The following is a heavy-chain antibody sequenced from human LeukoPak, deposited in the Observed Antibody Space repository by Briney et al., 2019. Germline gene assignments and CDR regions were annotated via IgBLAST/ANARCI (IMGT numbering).Heavy chain of an antibody. CDR1: GSTFSSYS. J-gene: IGHJ4*02. V-gene: IGHV3-48*02. D-gene: IGHD6-19*01. CDR3: ARANGYSSGY. CDR2: IRSGSSTI. Sequence: AGGSLRLSCAPSGSTFSSYSMNWVRQAPGKGREGVSYIRSGSSTIYYADPVKGRFTISRDNAKNSLYLQMHSLRDEDTAVYYCARANGYSSGYWGQGTLVTVSS.